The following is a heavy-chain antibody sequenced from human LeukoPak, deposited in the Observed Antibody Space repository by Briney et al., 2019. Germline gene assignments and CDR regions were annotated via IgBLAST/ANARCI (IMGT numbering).Heavy chain of an antibody. V-gene: IGHV1-2*02. Sequence: ASVKVSCKVSGYTLTELSMHWVRQAPGQGLEWMGWINPNSGGTNYAQKFQGRLTMTRDTSISTAYMELSRLRSDDTAVYYCAREGLPPSRSRTMRVETPDYFDYWGQGTLVTVPS. CDR1: GYTLTELS. CDR2: INPNSGGT. CDR3: AREGLPPSRSRTMRVETPDYFDY. D-gene: IGHD3-22*01. J-gene: IGHJ4*02.